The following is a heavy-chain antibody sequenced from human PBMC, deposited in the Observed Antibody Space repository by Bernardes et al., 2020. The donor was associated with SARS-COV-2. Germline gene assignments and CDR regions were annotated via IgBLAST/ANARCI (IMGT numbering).Heavy chain of an antibody. J-gene: IGHJ6*02. CDR2: VYHSGST. CDR3: ARRQAPPHYGLDV. Sequence: SETLSLTCSVSGGSIRGSTYYWDWIRQSPGKGLEWIGSVYHSGSTYYNPSLMSRVTISVDTSQNQFSLRLTSVTATDTAVYSCARRQAPPHYGLDVWGQGTMVTVSS. V-gene: IGHV4-39*01. CDR1: GGSIRGSTYY.